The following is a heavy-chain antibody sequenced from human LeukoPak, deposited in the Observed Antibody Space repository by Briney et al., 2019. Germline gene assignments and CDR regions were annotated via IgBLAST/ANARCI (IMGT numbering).Heavy chain of an antibody. CDR3: ARDIYSSGWYEAISPSPIDY. Sequence: GASVKVSCKASGYTFTSYYMHWVRQAPGQGLEWMGIINPSGGSTGYAQKFQGRVTMTRDTSTSTVYMELSSLRSEDTAVYYCARDIYSSGWYEAISPSPIDYWGQGTLVTVSS. CDR2: INPSGGST. V-gene: IGHV1-46*01. D-gene: IGHD6-19*01. J-gene: IGHJ4*02. CDR1: GYTFTSYY.